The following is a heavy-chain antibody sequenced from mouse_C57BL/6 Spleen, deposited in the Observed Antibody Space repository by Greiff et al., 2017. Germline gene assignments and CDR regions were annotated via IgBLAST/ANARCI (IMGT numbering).Heavy chain of an antibody. V-gene: IGHV1-7*01. CDR1: GYTFTSYW. CDR2: INPSSGYT. D-gene: IGHD2-1*01. Sequence: QVQLQQSGAELAKPGASVKLSCKASGYTFTSYWMHWVKQRPGQGLEWIGYINPSSGYTKYNQKFKDQATLTADKSSSTAYMQLRSLTYEDSAVYYCARSGGNPGGYYGNYYCDYWGQGTTLTVSS. J-gene: IGHJ2*01. CDR3: ARSGGNPGGYYGNYYCDY.